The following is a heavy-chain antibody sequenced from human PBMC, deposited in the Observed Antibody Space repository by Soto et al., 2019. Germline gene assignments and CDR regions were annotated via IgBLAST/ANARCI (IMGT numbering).Heavy chain of an antibody. J-gene: IGHJ6*03. CDR3: ARGDSSGWFGGSFYYYYMDV. CDR1: GFTFSSYW. D-gene: IGHD6-19*01. Sequence: EVQLVESGGGLVQPGGSLRLSCAASGFTFSSYWMHWVRQAPGKGLVWVSRINSDGSSTSYADSVKGRFTISRDNAKNTLYLQMNSLRAEDTAVYYCARGDSSGWFGGSFYYYYMDVWGKGTTVTVSS. CDR2: INSDGSST. V-gene: IGHV3-74*01.